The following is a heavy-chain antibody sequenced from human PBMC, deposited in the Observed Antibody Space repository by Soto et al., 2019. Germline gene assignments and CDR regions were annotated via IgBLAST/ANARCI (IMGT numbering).Heavy chain of an antibody. CDR3: ARSRATGYHYPWHFDY. CDR1: GDSVFTNSAAA. D-gene: IGHD3-9*01. J-gene: IGHJ4*02. V-gene: IGHV6-1*01. Sequence: SQTLSLTCVISGDSVFTNSAAAWNWIRQSPSRGLEWLGRTFYRSKWYNDYASSVKSRININPDTAKNQFSLQLNSVTPEDTAVFYCARSRATGYHYPWHFDYWGQGTLVTVSS. CDR2: TFYRSKWYN.